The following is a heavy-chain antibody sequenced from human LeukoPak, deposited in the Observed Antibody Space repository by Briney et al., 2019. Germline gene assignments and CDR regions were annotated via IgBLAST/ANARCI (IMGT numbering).Heavy chain of an antibody. CDR3: AKTKREGHNHIFDY. CDR2: TSGSGGST. V-gene: IGHV3-23*01. CDR1: GFTFSSYG. Sequence: GGSLRLSCAASGFTFSSYGMNWVRQAPGKGLDWVSATSGSGGSTYYADSVKGRFTISRDNSKNTLYLQMNSRRGEDTDVYYCAKTKREGHNHIFDYWGQGTLVTVSS. J-gene: IGHJ4*02. D-gene: IGHD1-14*01.